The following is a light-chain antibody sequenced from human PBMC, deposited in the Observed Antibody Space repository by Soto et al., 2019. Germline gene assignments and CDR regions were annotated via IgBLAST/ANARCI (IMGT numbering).Light chain of an antibody. Sequence: EIVLTQSPGTLSLSPGQRATLSCRASQSVSSNYLAWYQQKPGQAPRLLIHGASSRATAIPDRFSGSGSGTDFTLTISRREPEDFAMYYCQQYGTSPHTFGQGTKVEI. CDR3: QQYGTSPHT. V-gene: IGKV3-20*01. J-gene: IGKJ2*01. CDR1: QSVSSNY. CDR2: GAS.